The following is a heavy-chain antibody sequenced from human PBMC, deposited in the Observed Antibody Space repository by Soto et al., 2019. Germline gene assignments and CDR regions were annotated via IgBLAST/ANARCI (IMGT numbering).Heavy chain of an antibody. CDR2: ISYSGNT. CDR3: ARERIDYYDSSGYYAIYDY. CDR1: GGSISSGGYY. J-gene: IGHJ4*02. V-gene: IGHV4-31*03. D-gene: IGHD3-22*01. Sequence: SETLSLTCTVSGGSISSGGYYWSWIRQLPGKGLELIGYISYSGNTYYNPSLKSRVTISVDMSKNQFFLKLSSVTAADTAVYYCARERIDYYDSSGYYAIYDYWGQGTLVTVSS.